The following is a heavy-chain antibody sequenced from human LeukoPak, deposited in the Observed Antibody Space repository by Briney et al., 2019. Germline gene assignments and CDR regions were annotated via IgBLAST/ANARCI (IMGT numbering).Heavy chain of an antibody. Sequence: GGSLRLSCAAPGFTFNTYGIHWVRQAPGKGLEWVAVISYDGTNKYYADSVKGRFTLSRDNSKNTLYLQMNSLRAEDTAVYYCAKVQGDGYTRDALDLWGQGTMVSVSS. V-gene: IGHV3-30*18. D-gene: IGHD5-24*01. J-gene: IGHJ3*01. CDR1: GFTFNTYG. CDR3: AKVQGDGYTRDALDL. CDR2: ISYDGTNK.